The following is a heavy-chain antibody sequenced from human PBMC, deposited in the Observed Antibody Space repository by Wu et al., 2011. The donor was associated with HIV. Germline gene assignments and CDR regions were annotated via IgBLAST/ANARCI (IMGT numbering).Heavy chain of an antibody. J-gene: IGHJ6*02. CDR3: ARVPPKDYYYGMDV. Sequence: QVQLVQSWAEVKKPGASVKVSCKASGYTFTSYDINWVRQVGGQGLEWMGWMNPNSGNAGYAQKFQGRVTITRNTSISTAYMQLSSLGSEDSAVYYCARVPPKDYYYGMDVWGQGTIVIVSS. CDR2: MNPNSGNA. CDR1: GYTFTSYD. V-gene: IGHV1-8*01.